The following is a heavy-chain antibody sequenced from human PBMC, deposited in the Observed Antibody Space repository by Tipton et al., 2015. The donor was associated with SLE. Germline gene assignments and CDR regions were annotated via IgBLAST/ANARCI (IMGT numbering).Heavy chain of an antibody. J-gene: IGHJ3*02. CDR2: IYHSGST. CDR3: ARELGMVAFDI. Sequence: TLSLTCTVSGYSISSGYYWGWIRQPPGKGLEWIGSIYHSGSTYHNPSLKSRVTISVDTSKNQFSLKLSSVTAADTAVYYCARELGMVAFDIWGQGTMVTVSS. CDR1: GYSISSGYY. D-gene: IGHD7-27*01. V-gene: IGHV4-38-2*02.